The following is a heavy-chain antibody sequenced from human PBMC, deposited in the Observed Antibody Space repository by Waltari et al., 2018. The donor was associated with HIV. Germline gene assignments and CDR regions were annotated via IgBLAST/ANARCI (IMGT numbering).Heavy chain of an antibody. J-gene: IGHJ3*01. Sequence: QVLLVQSGAEVKKPGASVKVSCKTSGYTFTNYYVHWVRQAPGQGLEWMGKINPSGGGTTYAQKFQGIVTMTRDTSTSTVYMELGSLKSEDTGVFYCARDSDFVTYFGAFDFWSQGTMVTVSS. CDR3: ARDSDFVTYFGAFDF. V-gene: IGHV1-46*01. CDR1: GYTFTNYY. D-gene: IGHD3-3*01. CDR2: INPSGGGT.